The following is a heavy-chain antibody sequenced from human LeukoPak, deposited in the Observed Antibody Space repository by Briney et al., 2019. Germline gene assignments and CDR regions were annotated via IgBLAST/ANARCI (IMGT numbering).Heavy chain of an antibody. CDR1: GVTFSSYA. Sequence: ASVKVSCKASGVTFSSYAISWVRQAPGQGLEWMGWISPYNGNTNYAQKLQGRVSMTTDTSTSTAYMELRSLRSDGTAVYYCARESRFGGYDSSGYYPSDYWGQGTLVTVSS. D-gene: IGHD3-22*01. J-gene: IGHJ4*02. CDR3: ARESRFGGYDSSGYYPSDY. CDR2: ISPYNGNT. V-gene: IGHV1-18*01.